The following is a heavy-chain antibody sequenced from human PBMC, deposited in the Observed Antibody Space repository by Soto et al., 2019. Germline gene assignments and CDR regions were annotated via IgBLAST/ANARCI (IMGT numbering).Heavy chain of an antibody. Sequence: SETLSLTCNVSDDSLSTYYWSWIRQPAGKGLEWIGRIYASGSTNYNPPLKGRVSMSVDTSKKQFSLRMISVTAADTAMYYCARSAIPRGGWFRPWGQGVLVTVSS. V-gene: IGHV4-4*07. CDR2: IYASGST. D-gene: IGHD2-21*01. CDR1: DDSLSTYY. J-gene: IGHJ5*02. CDR3: ARSAIPRGGWFRP.